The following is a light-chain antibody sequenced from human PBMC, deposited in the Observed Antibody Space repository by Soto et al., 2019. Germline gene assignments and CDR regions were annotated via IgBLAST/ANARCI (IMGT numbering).Light chain of an antibody. CDR2: GAS. J-gene: IGKJ2*01. CDR1: QSVRSNY. CDR3: QQYGDTPYT. Sequence: EIVLTQSPGTLSLSPGERATLSCRASQSVRSNYFAWYQQKPGQAPRLLIYGASSRATGIPDRFSGSESETDFTLTISRLDPEDFAVYYCQQYGDTPYTCGQGTKLEIK. V-gene: IGKV3-20*01.